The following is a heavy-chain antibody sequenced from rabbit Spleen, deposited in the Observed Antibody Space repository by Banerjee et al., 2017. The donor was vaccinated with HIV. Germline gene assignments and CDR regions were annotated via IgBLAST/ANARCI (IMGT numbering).Heavy chain of an antibody. CDR3: ARDTSSSFSSYGMAL. CDR2: INVVTGKA. Sequence: QQQLEESGGGLVKPGGTLTLTCKASGIDFSSYYYMCWVRQAPGKGLEWIACINVVTGKAVYASWAKGRFTFSKTSSTTVTLQVTSLTAADTATYFCARDTSSSFSSYGMALWGQGPLVTVS. D-gene: IGHD1-1*01. J-gene: IGHJ6*01. CDR1: GIDFSSYYY. V-gene: IGHV1S45*01.